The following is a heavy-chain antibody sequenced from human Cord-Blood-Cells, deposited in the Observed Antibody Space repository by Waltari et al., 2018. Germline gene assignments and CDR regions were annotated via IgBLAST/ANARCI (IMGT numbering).Heavy chain of an antibody. V-gene: IGHV3-30-3*01. J-gene: IGHJ4*02. CDR1: GFTFSSYA. CDR2: ISNDGSNK. Sequence: QVQLVESGGGVVQPGRSLRLSCAASGFTFSSYAMHWVRQAPGKVLGGVAVISNDGSNKYYADSVKGRFTISRDNSKNTLYLQMNSLRAEDTAVYYCAREAAAANDYWGQGTLVTVSS. CDR3: AREAAAANDY. D-gene: IGHD6-13*01.